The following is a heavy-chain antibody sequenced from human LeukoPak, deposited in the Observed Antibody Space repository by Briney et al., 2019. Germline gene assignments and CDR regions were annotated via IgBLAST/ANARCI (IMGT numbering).Heavy chain of an antibody. Sequence: GSVKVSCKVSGYTLTELSMHWVRQAPGKGLEWMAGFDPEDGETIYAQKFQGRVTMTEDTSTDTAYMELSSLRSEDTAVYYCATPPYCSSTSCHDYWGQGTLVTVSS. CDR1: GYTLTELS. CDR3: ATPPYCSSTSCHDY. CDR2: FDPEDGET. V-gene: IGHV1-24*01. D-gene: IGHD2-2*01. J-gene: IGHJ4*02.